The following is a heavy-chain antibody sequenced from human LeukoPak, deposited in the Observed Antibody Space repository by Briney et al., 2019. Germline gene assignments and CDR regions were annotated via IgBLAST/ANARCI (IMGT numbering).Heavy chain of an antibody. Sequence: NPSETLSLTCAVYGGSFSGYYWSGIRQPPGKGLEWIGEINHSGSTNYNPSLKSRVTISVDTSKNQFSLKLSPVTAADTAVYHCARRCPYYYDSSGYYSGRQPLTWFDYWGQGTLVTVSS. CDR2: INHSGST. CDR3: ARRCPYYYDSSGYYSGRQPLTWFDY. CDR1: GGSFSGYY. J-gene: IGHJ4*02. D-gene: IGHD3-22*01. V-gene: IGHV4-34*01.